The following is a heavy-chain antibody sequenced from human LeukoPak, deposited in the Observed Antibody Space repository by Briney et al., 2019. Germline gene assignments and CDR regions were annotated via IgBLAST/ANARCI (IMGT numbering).Heavy chain of an antibody. CDR3: ARVSSGWIHLDV. D-gene: IGHD6-19*01. Sequence: ASVKVSCKASGYTFTSYGITWVRQAPGQGLEWMGWISGYNGNTNYAQKFQGRVTMTWNTSISTAYMELSSLRSEDTAVYYCARVSSGWIHLDVWGKGTTVTISS. V-gene: IGHV1-18*01. J-gene: IGHJ6*03. CDR2: ISGYNGNT. CDR1: GYTFTSYG.